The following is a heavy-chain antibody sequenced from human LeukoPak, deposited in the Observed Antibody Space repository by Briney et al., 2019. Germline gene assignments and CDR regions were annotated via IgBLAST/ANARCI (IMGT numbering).Heavy chain of an antibody. D-gene: IGHD1-1*01. CDR2: ISGSGGST. J-gene: IGHJ4*02. V-gene: IGHV3-23*01. CDR1: GFTFSSYA. CDR3: ARVLLRRYEVDY. Sequence: GGSLRLSCAASGFTFSSYAMSWVRQAPGKGLEWVSAISGSGGSTYYADSVKGRFTISRDNSKNTLYLQMNSLRAEDTAVYYCARVLLRRYEVDYWGQGTLVTVSS.